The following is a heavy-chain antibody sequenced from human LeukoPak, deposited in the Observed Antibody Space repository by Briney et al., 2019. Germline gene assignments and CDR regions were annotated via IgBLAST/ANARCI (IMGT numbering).Heavy chain of an antibody. V-gene: IGHV4-34*09. CDR2: INHSGST. Sequence: PSETLSLTCAVYGGSFSGYYWSWIRQPPGKGLEWIGEINHSGSTNYNPSLKSRVTISVDTSKNQFSLKLSSVTAADTAVYYCARVNGADDTPLGYCSSTSCYNYYYYGMDVWGQGTTVTVSS. D-gene: IGHD2-2*02. CDR3: ARVNGADDTPLGYCSSTSCYNYYYYGMDV. J-gene: IGHJ6*02. CDR1: GGSFSGYY.